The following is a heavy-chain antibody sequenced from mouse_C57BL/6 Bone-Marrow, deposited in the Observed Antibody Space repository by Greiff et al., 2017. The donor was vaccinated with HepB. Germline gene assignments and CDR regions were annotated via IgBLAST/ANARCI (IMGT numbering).Heavy chain of an antibody. CDR2: IDPENGDT. D-gene: IGHD4-1*01. J-gene: IGHJ1*03. CDR1: GFNIKDDY. CDR3: TTRGLTVWRYFDV. V-gene: IGHV14-4*01. Sequence: EVQLVESGAELVRPGASVKLSCTASGFNIKDDYMHWVKQRPEQGLEWIGWIDPENGDTEYASKFQGKATITADTSSNTAYLQLSSLTSEDTAVYYCTTRGLTVWRYFDVWGTGTTVTVSS.